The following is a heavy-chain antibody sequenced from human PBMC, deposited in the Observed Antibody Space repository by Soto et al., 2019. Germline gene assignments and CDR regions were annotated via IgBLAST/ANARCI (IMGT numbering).Heavy chain of an antibody. CDR3: ARASSPHYFFYGMDV. J-gene: IGHJ6*01. CDR1: GGTFSSSA. CDR2: FISLFGPT. Sequence: ASVQVSCNASGGTFSSSATSWVRQPPGHELEWLGGFISLFGPTTYAQNFQGSDMITAEASTSTAYSELSRLRSQDAPVYYCARASSPHYFFYGMDVWGHGTTVTVS. V-gene: IGHV1-69*13.